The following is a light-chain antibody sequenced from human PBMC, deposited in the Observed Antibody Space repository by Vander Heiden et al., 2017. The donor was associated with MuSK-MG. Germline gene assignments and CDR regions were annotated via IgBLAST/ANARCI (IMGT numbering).Light chain of an antibody. Sequence: QSALTQEASVSGTVGPRVTLSCAGNSPNIGSYVVGWYQQISLGAPSIVMAGNSLPSGVPDRFSGSQSGTKDSLTISGLQPEDEADDYCSKWDSGLRARVFGGGTRLIGL. J-gene: IGLJ3*02. CDR1: SPNIGSYV. CDR3: SKWDSGLRARV. V-gene: IGLV1-44*01. CDR2: GNS.